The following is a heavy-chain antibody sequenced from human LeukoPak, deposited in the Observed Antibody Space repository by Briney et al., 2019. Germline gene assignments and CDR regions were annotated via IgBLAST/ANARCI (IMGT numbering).Heavy chain of an antibody. D-gene: IGHD3-10*01. Sequence: ASVKVSCKASGYSFTTYGINWAPQAPGQGLEWMGWISAYNGNTNYAQKLQGRVTMTTDTSTSTAYMELRSLRSDDTAVYYCARDSVVRGARKSFDPWGQGSLATVSS. CDR3: ARDSVVRGARKSFDP. CDR1: GYSFTTYG. V-gene: IGHV1-18*01. J-gene: IGHJ5*02. CDR2: ISAYNGNT.